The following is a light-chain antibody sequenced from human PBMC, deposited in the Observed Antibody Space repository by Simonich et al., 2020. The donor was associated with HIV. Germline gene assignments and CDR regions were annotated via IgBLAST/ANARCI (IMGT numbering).Light chain of an antibody. CDR1: QGISTS. CDR2: AAS. CDR3: QQYYNTPPWT. Sequence: DIQMTQSPSSLTASVEDRVTITCRASQGISTSLAWYQQQPRKAPKLLLYAASTLESGVPSRFSGSGSGTDYTLTISSLQPEDFATYYCQQYYNTPPWTFGQGTKVEIK. J-gene: IGKJ1*01. V-gene: IGKV1-NL1*01.